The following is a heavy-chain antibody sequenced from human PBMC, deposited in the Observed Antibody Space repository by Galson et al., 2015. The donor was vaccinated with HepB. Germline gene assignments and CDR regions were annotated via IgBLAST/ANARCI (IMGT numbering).Heavy chain of an antibody. D-gene: IGHD5-18*01. Sequence: SVKVSCKASGYTFTNYVMNWVRQAPGQGLECMGWINTNTGNPTYAQGFTGRFVFSLDTSVSTAYLQISSLKAEDTAVYYCARDRGRIQLWRPKNWFDPWGQGTLVTVSS. V-gene: IGHV7-4-1*02. CDR3: ARDRGRIQLWRPKNWFDP. J-gene: IGHJ5*02. CDR1: GYTFTNYV. CDR2: INTNTGNP.